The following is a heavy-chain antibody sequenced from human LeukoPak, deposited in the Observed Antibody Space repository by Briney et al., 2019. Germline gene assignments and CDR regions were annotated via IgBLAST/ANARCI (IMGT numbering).Heavy chain of an antibody. CDR1: GFTFSTYG. Sequence: GGSLRLSCAASGFTFSTYGMRWVRQAPRKGLEWVSVIYSGGSTYYADSVKSRFTTSRDNSKNTLYLQMNSLRAEDAALYYCAVLPAAKRGRWFDPWGQGTLVTVSS. D-gene: IGHD2-2*01. J-gene: IGHJ5*02. CDR3: AVLPAAKRGRWFDP. CDR2: IYSGGST. V-gene: IGHV3-53*01.